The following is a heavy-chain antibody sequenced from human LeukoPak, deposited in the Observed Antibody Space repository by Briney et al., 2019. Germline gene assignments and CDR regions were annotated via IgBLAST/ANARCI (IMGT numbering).Heavy chain of an antibody. CDR3: ARDLDSSGNWFDP. Sequence: ASVKVSCKACGYTFTGYYMHWVRQAPGQGLEWMGRINPNSGGTNYAQKFQGRVTMTRDTSISTAYMELSRLRSDDTAVYYCARDLDSSGNWFDPWGQGTLVTVSS. D-gene: IGHD3-22*01. CDR1: GYTFTGYY. V-gene: IGHV1-2*06. J-gene: IGHJ5*02. CDR2: INPNSGGT.